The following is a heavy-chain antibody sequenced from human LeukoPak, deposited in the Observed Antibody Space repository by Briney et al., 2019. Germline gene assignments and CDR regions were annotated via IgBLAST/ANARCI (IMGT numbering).Heavy chain of an antibody. CDR3: ARGPRGITTT. CDR1: GGCFSGYY. CDR2: INHSGST. Sequence: SETLSLTCAVSGGCFSGYYWSWIRQPPGKGLEWIGEINHSGSTNYNPSLKSRVTISVDTSKNLFSLKLSSVTAADTAVYYCARGPRGITTTWGQGTLVTVSS. D-gene: IGHD3-10*01. J-gene: IGHJ4*02. V-gene: IGHV4-34*01.